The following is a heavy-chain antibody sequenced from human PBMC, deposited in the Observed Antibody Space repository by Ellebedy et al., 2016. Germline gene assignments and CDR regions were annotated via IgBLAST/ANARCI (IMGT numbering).Heavy chain of an antibody. V-gene: IGHV3-23*01. CDR3: ANLGGSFYYYYYYGMDV. CDR2: ISGSGGST. Sequence: GGSLRLXCAASGFTFSSYAMSWVRQAPGKGLEWVSAISGSGGSTYYADSVKGRFTISRDNSKNTLYLQMNSLRAEDTAVYYCANLGGSFYYYYYYGMDVWGQGTTVTVSS. CDR1: GFTFSSYA. J-gene: IGHJ6*02. D-gene: IGHD3-10*01.